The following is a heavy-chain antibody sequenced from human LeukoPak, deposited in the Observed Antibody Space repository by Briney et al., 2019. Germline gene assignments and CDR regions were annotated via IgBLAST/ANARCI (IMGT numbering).Heavy chain of an antibody. Sequence: SQTLSLTCAVSGGSISSGGYSWSCIRQPPGKGLEWIGYIYHSGSTYYNPSLKSRVTISVDRSKNQFSLKLSSVTAADTAVYYCARTAAGAKNWFDPWGQGTLVTVSS. CDR2: IYHSGST. D-gene: IGHD6-13*01. V-gene: IGHV4-30-2*01. J-gene: IGHJ5*02. CDR1: GGSISSGGYS. CDR3: ARTAAGAKNWFDP.